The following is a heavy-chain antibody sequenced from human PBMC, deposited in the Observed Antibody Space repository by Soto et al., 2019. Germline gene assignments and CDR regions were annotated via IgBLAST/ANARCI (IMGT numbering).Heavy chain of an antibody. Sequence: QVQLAESGGGVVQPGRSLSLSWAASGFSFNNHGMHWVRQAPGKGLEWVAVIWYDGSYKYYADSVKGRFTISRDNSKNTLYLQMNSLRAEDTALYYCARQHMVSYYFDSCGQGTLVTVSS. D-gene: IGHD2-8*01. CDR2: IWYDGSYK. CDR1: GFSFNNHG. V-gene: IGHV3-33*01. CDR3: ARQHMVSYYFDS. J-gene: IGHJ4*02.